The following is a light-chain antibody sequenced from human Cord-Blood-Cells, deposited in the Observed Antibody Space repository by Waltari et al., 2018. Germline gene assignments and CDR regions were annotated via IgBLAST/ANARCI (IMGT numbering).Light chain of an antibody. Sequence: SSELTQDPAVSVALGPTVRITCQGDSLRSYYASWDQQKPGQAPVLVIYGKNNRPSGIPDRFDGSSSGNTASLTITGAQAEDEADYYCNTRDSSGNLVFGGGTKLTVL. CDR1: SLRSYY. J-gene: IGLJ2*01. CDR3: NTRDSSGNLV. V-gene: IGLV3-19*01. CDR2: GKN.